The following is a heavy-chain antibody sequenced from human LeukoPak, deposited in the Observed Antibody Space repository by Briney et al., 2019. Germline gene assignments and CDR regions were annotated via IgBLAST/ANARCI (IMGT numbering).Heavy chain of an antibody. CDR2: INPNSGGT. J-gene: IGHJ4*02. D-gene: IGHD5-18*01. V-gene: IGHV1-2*02. CDR1: GYTFTGYY. CDR3: ARVGVRGYSYGLDQGYFDY. Sequence: GASVKVSCKASGYTFTGYYMHWVRQAPGQGLAWMGWINPNSGGTDYAQKFQGRVTMTRDTSISTAYMVLSVLRFDDTAVYYCARVGVRGYSYGLDQGYFDYWGQGTLVTVSS.